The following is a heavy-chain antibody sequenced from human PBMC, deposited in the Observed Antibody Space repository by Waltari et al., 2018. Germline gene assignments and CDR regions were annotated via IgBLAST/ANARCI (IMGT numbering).Heavy chain of an antibody. J-gene: IGHJ4*02. Sequence: QVQLVQSGAELKKPGASVQLYCKASGYTFTSYYIQGVRQAPGQGLEWMGVMNSGGDTTIYAQKFQGRVTMTRDTSTSTVYMELSSLRSEDTAVYYCARLGITMTPDYWGQGTLVTVSS. CDR1: GYTFTSYY. V-gene: IGHV1-46*01. CDR2: MNSGGDTT. CDR3: ARLGITMTPDY.